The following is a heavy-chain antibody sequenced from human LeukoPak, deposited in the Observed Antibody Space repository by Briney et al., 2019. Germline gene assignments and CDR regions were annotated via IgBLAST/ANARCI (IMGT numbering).Heavy chain of an antibody. Sequence: SETLSLTCTVSGGSISSYYWSWIRQPPGKGLERIGYIYYSGSTNYNPSLKSRVTISVDTSKNQFSLKLSSVTAADTAVYYCARDSLSYYGSGSYYSYYYYYYGMDVWGQGTTVTVSS. CDR2: IYYSGST. D-gene: IGHD3-10*01. CDR3: ARDSLSYYGSGSYYSYYYYYYGMDV. J-gene: IGHJ6*02. CDR1: GGSISSYY. V-gene: IGHV4-59*01.